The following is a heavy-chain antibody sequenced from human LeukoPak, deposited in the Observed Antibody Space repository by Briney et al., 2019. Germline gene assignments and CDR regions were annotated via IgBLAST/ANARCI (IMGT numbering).Heavy chain of an antibody. CDR1: GFTFSSYS. V-gene: IGHV3-48*04. CDR3: AKCKGATQCYYFDY. Sequence: PGRSLRLSCAASGFTFSSYSMNWVRQAPGKGLEWVSYISSSSSTIYYADSVKGRFTISRDNAKNSLYLQMNSLRAEDTALYYCAKCKGATQCYYFDYWGQGTLVTVSS. J-gene: IGHJ4*02. CDR2: ISSSSSTI. D-gene: IGHD1-26*01.